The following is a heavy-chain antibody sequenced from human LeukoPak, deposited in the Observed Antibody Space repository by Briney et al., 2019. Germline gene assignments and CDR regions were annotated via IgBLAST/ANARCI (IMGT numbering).Heavy chain of an antibody. Sequence: GGSLRLSCAASGFTFSSYAMTWVRQAPGKGLEWVSLISGSGGSTYYADSVKGRFTISRDNSKNTLYLQMNSLRVEDTAVYYCARDRHSTSWSVEFWGRGTLVTVSS. D-gene: IGHD6-13*01. CDR3: ARDRHSTSWSVEF. J-gene: IGHJ4*02. CDR2: ISGSGGST. CDR1: GFTFSSYA. V-gene: IGHV3-23*01.